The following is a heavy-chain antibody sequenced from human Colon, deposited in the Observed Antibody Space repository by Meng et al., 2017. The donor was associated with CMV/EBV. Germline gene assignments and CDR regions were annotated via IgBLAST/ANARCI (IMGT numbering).Heavy chain of an antibody. CDR1: GFTFSSYG. CDR3: AKQGSSSSGRGYYYYGMDV. V-gene: IGHV3-30*02. Sequence: GESLKISCAASGFTFSSYGMHWVRQAPGKGLEWVAFIRYDESNKYYADSVKGRFTISRDNSKNTLYLQMNSLRAEDTAVYYCAKQGSSSSGRGYYYYGMDVWGQGTTVTVSS. CDR2: IRYDESNK. D-gene: IGHD6-6*01. J-gene: IGHJ6*02.